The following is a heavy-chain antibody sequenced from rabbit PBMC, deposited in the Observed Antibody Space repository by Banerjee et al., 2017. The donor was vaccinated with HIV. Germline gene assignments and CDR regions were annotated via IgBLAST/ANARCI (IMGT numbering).Heavy chain of an antibody. V-gene: IGHV1S43*01. Sequence: QEQLVESGGGLVTPEGSLTLTCKASGFDFSSYYYMSWVRQAPGKGLEWIGIIYAGKGSTDYASWVNGRFTISSDNAQNTVDLQMNSLTAADTATYFCARVGENTYGYAGYPYYFNLWGQGTLVT. J-gene: IGHJ4*01. CDR2: IYAGKGST. CDR3: ARVGENTYGYAGYPYYFNL. D-gene: IGHD6-1*01. CDR1: GFDFSSYYY.